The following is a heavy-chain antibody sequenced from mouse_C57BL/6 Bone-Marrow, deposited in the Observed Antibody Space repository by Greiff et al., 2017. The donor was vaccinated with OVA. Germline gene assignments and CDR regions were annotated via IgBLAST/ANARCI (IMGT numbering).Heavy chain of an antibody. J-gene: IGHJ2*01. CDR1: GYTFTSYW. CDR3: ARLDITTVVGRGDY. D-gene: IGHD1-1*01. CDR2: IDPNSGGT. Sequence: VKQSCKASGYTFTSYWMHWVKQRPGRGLEWIGRIDPNSGGTKYNEKFKSKATLTVDKPSSTAYMQPSSLTSEDSAVYYCARLDITTVVGRGDYWGQGTTLTVSS. V-gene: IGHV1-72*01.